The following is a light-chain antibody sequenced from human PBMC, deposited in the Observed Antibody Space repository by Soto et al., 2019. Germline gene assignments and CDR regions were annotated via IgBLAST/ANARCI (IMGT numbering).Light chain of an antibody. CDR1: SSDVGNYNL. Sequence: QAVLTQPASVSGSPGQSITISCTGTSSDVGNYNLVSWYQQHPGKAPKLMIYEVSKRPSGVSNRFSGSKSGNTASLTISELQAEDEADYYCCSYAGSTTFNVFGTGTKVTVL. V-gene: IGLV2-23*02. CDR3: CSYAGSTTFNV. CDR2: EVS. J-gene: IGLJ1*01.